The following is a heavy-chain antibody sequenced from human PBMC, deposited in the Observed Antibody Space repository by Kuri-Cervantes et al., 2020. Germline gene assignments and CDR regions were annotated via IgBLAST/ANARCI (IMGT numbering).Heavy chain of an antibody. D-gene: IGHD3-9*01. V-gene: IGHV1-8*01. CDR2: MNPNSGNT. CDR1: GYTFTSYD. Sequence: ASVKVSCKASGYTFTSYDINWVRQATGQGLEWMGWMNPNSGNTGYAQKFQGRVTMTRNTSISTAYMELSSLRSDDTAVYYCARVTGYYDILTGRFYYYGMDVWGQGTTVTVSS. CDR3: ARVTGYYDILTGRFYYYGMDV. J-gene: IGHJ6*02.